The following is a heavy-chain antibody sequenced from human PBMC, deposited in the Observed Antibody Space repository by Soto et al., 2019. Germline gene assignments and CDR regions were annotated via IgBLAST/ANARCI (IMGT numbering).Heavy chain of an antibody. CDR3: ARAIVVVPAAIPAPYYYGMDV. D-gene: IGHD2-2*02. CDR1: GGTFSSYA. J-gene: IGHJ6*02. Sequence: SVKVSCKASGGTFSSYAISWVRQAPGQGLEWMGGIIPIFGTANYAQKFQGRVTITADESTSTAYMELSSLRSEDTAVYYCARAIVVVPAAIPAPYYYGMDVWGQGTTVTVS. CDR2: IIPIFGTA. V-gene: IGHV1-69*13.